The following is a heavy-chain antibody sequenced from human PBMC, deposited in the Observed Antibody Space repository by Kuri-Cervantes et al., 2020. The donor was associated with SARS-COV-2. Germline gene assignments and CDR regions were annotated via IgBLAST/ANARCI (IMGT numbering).Heavy chain of an antibody. D-gene: IGHD3-3*01. V-gene: IGHV3-23*02. CDR1: GTAFTTYA. Sequence: CVACGTAFTTYAMSWVRQAPGKGLEWVSAIRGSGGSTYYGDSVQGRFTISRDNSKNTLYLQMNSLRAADTAVYYCAKNYYDFWSGSEYWGQGTLVTVSS. CDR3: AKNYYDFWSGSEY. CDR2: IRGSGGST. J-gene: IGHJ4*02.